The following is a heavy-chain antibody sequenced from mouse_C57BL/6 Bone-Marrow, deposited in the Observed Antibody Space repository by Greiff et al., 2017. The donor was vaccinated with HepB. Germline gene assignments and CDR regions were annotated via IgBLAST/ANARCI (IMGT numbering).Heavy chain of an antibody. CDR1: GYTFTDYY. CDR3: AREHYSNWFAY. D-gene: IGHD2-5*01. Sequence: EVQLQQSGPVLVKPGASVKMSCKASGYTFTDYYMNWVKQSHGKSLEWIGVINPYNGGTSYNQKFKGKATLTVDKSSSTAYMELNSLTSEDSAVYYCAREHYSNWFAYWGQGTLVTVSA. CDR2: INPYNGGT. J-gene: IGHJ3*01. V-gene: IGHV1-19*01.